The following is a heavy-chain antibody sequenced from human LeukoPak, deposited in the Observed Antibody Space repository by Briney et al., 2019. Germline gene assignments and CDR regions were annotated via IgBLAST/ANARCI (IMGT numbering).Heavy chain of an antibody. V-gene: IGHV3-9*01. CDR2: ISWNSGSI. D-gene: IGHD6-6*01. CDR1: GFTFDDYA. J-gene: IGHJ4*02. CDR3: AKERRRISSSGLVDY. Sequence: SLRLTCAASGFTFDDYAMHWVRQAPGKGLEWVSGISWNSGSIGYADSVKGRFTISRDNAKDSLYLQMNSLRAEDTALYYCAKERRRISSSGLVDYWGQGTLVTVSS.